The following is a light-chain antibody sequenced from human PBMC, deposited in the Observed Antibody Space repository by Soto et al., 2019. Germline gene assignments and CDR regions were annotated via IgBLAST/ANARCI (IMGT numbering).Light chain of an antibody. CDR2: VAS. Sequence: EIVMTQSPATLSVSPGERATLSCRASQSVSSNLAWYQQKPGQAPRPPIYVASTRPTGIPARSSGSGSGTEFTLTISSLQSEDFAVYYCQQYNNWPPWTFGQGTKVEIK. CDR3: QQYNNWPPWT. J-gene: IGKJ1*01. V-gene: IGKV3-15*01. CDR1: QSVSSN.